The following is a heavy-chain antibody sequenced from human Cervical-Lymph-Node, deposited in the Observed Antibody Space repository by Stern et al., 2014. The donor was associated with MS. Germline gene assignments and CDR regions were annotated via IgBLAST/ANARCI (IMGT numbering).Heavy chain of an antibody. V-gene: IGHV7-4-1*02. J-gene: IGHJ4*02. CDR3: ARLRVGDITRDY. Sequence: QVQLVQSGSELKKPGASVKISCKTSGYTFTDYGINWVRQAPGQGLEWMGWIHIKTGVPTYAQAFTGRFLFSFDTSVSTAYLHISSLKADDTAVYYCARLRVGDITRDYWGQGTLVIVS. CDR1: GYTFTDYG. D-gene: IGHD1-26*01. CDR2: IHIKTGVP.